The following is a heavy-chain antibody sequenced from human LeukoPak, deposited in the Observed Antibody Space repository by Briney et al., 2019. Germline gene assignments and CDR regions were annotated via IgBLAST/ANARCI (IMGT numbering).Heavy chain of an antibody. Sequence: GASVKVSCKASGYTFTGYYMHWVRQAPGQGLEWMGWINPNSGGTNYAQKFQGRVTMTRDTSISTAHMELSRLRSDDTAVYYCARGYKPYSSGWYLFDYWGQGTLVTVSS. D-gene: IGHD6-19*01. V-gene: IGHV1-2*02. J-gene: IGHJ4*02. CDR2: INPNSGGT. CDR1: GYTFTGYY. CDR3: ARGYKPYSSGWYLFDY.